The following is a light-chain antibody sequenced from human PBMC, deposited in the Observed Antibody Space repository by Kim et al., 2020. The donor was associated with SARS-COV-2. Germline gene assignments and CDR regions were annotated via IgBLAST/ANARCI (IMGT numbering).Light chain of an antibody. J-gene: IGKJ4*01. CDR3: QQYNSRPPLT. CDR1: QSVSTN. V-gene: IGKV3-15*01. Sequence: SPRQSATPAVMASQSVSTNLAWYQHKPGQAPRLLIYGASTRASGIPARFSGSGSGTEFTLTISSLQSEDFAVYFCQQYNSRPPLTFGGGTKVDIK. CDR2: GAS.